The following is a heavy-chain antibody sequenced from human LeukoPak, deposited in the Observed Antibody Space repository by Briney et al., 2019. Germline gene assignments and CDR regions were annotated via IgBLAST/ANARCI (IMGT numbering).Heavy chain of an antibody. D-gene: IGHD3-10*01. CDR1: GFIFDDYA. CDR3: AREGPVNVGDYYGSGSLVY. Sequence: PSGGSLRLSCTTSGFIFDDYAMHWVRQRPGKGLEWVANIKQDGSEKYYVDSVKGRFTISRDNAKNTLYLQMNSLRAEDTAVYYCAREGPVNVGDYYGSGSLVYWGQGTLVTVSS. V-gene: IGHV3-7*03. CDR2: IKQDGSEK. J-gene: IGHJ4*02.